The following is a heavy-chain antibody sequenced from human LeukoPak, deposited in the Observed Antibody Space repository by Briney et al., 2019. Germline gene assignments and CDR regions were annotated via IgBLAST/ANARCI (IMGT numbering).Heavy chain of an antibody. CDR1: GLTVSSSY. V-gene: IGHV3-53*01. J-gene: IGHJ2*01. Sequence: GGSLRLSCAASGLTVSSSYMSWVRQAPGKGLEWVSIIYNDGSTYYADSMKGRFTISRDNAKNSLYLQMSSLRDEDTAVYFCARDATGAYYWYFDLWGRGTLVTVSS. CDR3: ARDATGAYYWYFDL. CDR2: IYNDGST. D-gene: IGHD7-27*01.